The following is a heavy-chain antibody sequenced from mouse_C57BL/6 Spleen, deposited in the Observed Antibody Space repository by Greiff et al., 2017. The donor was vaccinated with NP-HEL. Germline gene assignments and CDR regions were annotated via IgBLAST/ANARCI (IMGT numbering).Heavy chain of an antibody. Sequence: VQLQQSGAELVRPGASVKLSCKASGYTFTDYYINWVKQRPGQGLEWIARIYPGSGNTYYNEKFKGKATLTAEKSSSTAYMQLSSLTSEDSAVYFCARSDYYGRAMDYWGQGTSVTVSS. CDR2: IYPGSGNT. CDR1: GYTFTDYY. D-gene: IGHD1-1*01. V-gene: IGHV1-76*01. CDR3: ARSDYYGRAMDY. J-gene: IGHJ4*01.